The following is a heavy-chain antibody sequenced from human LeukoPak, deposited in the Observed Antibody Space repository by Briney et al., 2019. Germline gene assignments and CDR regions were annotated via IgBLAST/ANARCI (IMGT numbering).Heavy chain of an antibody. CDR3: TRQSGDFDWLSCATYCMDV. CDR1: GLPFSGSA. Sequence: GGSLRHSCAPSGLPFSGSAMQCVRQASGEGLEWVVRIISKANSYVTAYAESVKGRFTLSIDDSKNTAYLQMNSLKTEDTAVYYCTRQSGDFDWLSCATYCMDVWGKGTTVTVSS. CDR2: IISKANSYVT. V-gene: IGHV3-73*01. D-gene: IGHD3-9*01. J-gene: IGHJ6*04.